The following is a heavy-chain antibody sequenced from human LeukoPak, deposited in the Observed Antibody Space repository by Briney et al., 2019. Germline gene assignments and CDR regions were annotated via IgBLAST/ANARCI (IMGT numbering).Heavy chain of an antibody. CDR1: GFTFSNYG. CDR3: ARELGNWNDVDAFDI. D-gene: IGHD1-20*01. V-gene: IGHV3-23*01. CDR2: ISGSGGST. Sequence: GGSLRLSCAASGFTFSNYGMHWVRQAPGKGLEWVSAISGSGGSTYYANSVKGRFTISRDNSKNTLYLQMNSLRAEDTAVYYCARELGNWNDVDAFDIWGQGTMVTVSS. J-gene: IGHJ3*02.